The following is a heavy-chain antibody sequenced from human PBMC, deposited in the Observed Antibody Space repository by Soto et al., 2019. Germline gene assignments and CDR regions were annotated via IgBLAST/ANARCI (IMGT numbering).Heavy chain of an antibody. CDR2: IYPDDSDT. J-gene: IGHJ4*02. V-gene: IGHV5-51*01. CDR3: ASSVLVTSSMNYFDL. CDR1: GYSFSNFW. Sequence: GESLKISCQASGYSFSNFWIAWVRQMPGEGLEWLGIIYPDDSDTRYSPSFLGQVTISADKSIKTTYLQWSSLKASDTAIYFCASSVLVTSSMNYFDLWGQGTLVTVSS. D-gene: IGHD2-8*02.